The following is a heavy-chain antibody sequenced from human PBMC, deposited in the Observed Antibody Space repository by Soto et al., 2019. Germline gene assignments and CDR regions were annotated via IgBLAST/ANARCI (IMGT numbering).Heavy chain of an antibody. V-gene: IGHV4-30-4*01. CDR2: YHSGGST. CDR3: VRSRQMESGNDYGLDV. CDR1: GVSLNTADTW. D-gene: IGHD1-1*01. J-gene: IGHJ6*02. Sequence: QVQLQESGSGLVKPSQSLSLTCTVSGVSLNTADTWWSWIRQSPGKGLEFIGYYHSGGSTYYDASFRSRVIIFEDTHKSQFSLKLSSGTVADTAVYFCVRSRQMESGNDYGLDVWGQGTTVTVSS.